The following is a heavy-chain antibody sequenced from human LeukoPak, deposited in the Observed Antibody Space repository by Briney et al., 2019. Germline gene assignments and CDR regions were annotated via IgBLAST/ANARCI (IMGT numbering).Heavy chain of an antibody. J-gene: IGHJ3*02. CDR3: ARAHIVVVPAARDDAFDI. D-gene: IGHD2-2*01. CDR2: IYHSGST. CDR1: GGSISSGGYY. Sequence: PSQTLSLTCTVSGGSISSGGYYWSWIRQLPGKGLEWIGYIYHSGSTYYNPSLKSRVTISVDRSKNQFSLKLSSVTAADTAVYYCARAHIVVVPAARDDAFDIWGQGTMVTVSS. V-gene: IGHV4-30-2*01.